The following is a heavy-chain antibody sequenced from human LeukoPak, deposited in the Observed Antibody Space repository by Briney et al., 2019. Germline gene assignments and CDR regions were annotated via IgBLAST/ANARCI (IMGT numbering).Heavy chain of an antibody. CDR1: GFTLSSYA. CDR2: ICGSGGST. D-gene: IGHD4-23*01. J-gene: IGHJ4*02. Sequence: GGSLRLSCAASGFTLSSYAMSWARQAPGEALVGVSSICGSGGSTYYADSVKGRFTISRDNSKNTLYLQMNSLRAEDTAVYYCAKDEGSPTVVTLFDYWGQGTLVTVSS. V-gene: IGHV3-23*01. CDR3: AKDEGSPTVVTLFDY.